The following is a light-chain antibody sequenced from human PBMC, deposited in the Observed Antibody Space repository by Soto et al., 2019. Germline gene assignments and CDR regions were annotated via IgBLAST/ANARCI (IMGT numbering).Light chain of an antibody. V-gene: IGKV3-20*01. CDR1: QSVSSSY. CDR3: QQYNTYPHT. J-gene: IGKJ5*01. Sequence: EIVLTQSPGTLSLSPGERATLSCRASQSVSSSYLAWYQQKPGQAPRLLIYGASSRATGIPDRFSGSGSGTDFTLTISRLEPEDFATYYCQQYNTYPHTFGQGTRLEIK. CDR2: GAS.